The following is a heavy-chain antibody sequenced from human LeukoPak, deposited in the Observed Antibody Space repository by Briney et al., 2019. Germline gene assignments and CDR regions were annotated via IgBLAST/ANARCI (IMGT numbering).Heavy chain of an antibody. CDR2: IYPGDSDT. V-gene: IGHV5-51*01. Sequence: GESLKISCKGSGYSFTSYWIGWVRQMPGKGLEWMGIIYPGDSDTRYSPSFQGQVTISADKSISTAYLQWSSLKGSDTAMYYRTRKIPKTTVVKRGYYYYIDGWGKGTTVTVSS. J-gene: IGHJ6*03. D-gene: IGHD4-23*01. CDR3: TRKIPKTTVVKRGYYYYIDG. CDR1: GYSFTSYW.